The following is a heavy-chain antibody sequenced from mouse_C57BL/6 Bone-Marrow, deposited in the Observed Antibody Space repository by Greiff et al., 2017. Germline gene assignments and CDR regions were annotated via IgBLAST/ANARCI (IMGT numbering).Heavy chain of an antibody. CDR2: IDPEDGET. V-gene: IGHV14-2*01. D-gene: IGHD2-4*01. CDR1: GFNIKDYY. CDR3: ARERITRQGGFAY. J-gene: IGHJ3*01. Sequence: EVQLQQSGAELVKPGASVKLSCTASGFNIKDYYMHWVKQRTEQGLEWIGRIDPEDGETKYAPKFQGKATITADTSSNTADLQLSSLTSEDTAVYYCARERITRQGGFAYWGQGNLVTVSA.